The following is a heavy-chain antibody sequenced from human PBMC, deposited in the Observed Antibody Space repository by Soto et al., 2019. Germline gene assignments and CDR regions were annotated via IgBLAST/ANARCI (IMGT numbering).Heavy chain of an antibody. Sequence: SETLSLTCTVSGGSISSGDYYWSWIRQPPGKGLEWTGYIYYSGSTYYNPSLKSRVTISVDTSKNQFSLKLSSVTAADTAVYYCASIKRIHLFDPWGQGTLVTVSS. V-gene: IGHV4-30-4*01. J-gene: IGHJ5*02. CDR2: IYYSGST. CDR1: GGSISSGDYY. CDR3: ASIKRIHLFDP. D-gene: IGHD1-1*01.